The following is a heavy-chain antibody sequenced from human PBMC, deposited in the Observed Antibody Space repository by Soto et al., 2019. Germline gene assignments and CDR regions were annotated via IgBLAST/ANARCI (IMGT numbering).Heavy chain of an antibody. CDR2: ITSNGDST. Sequence: GGSLRLSCAAFGFDFNKYAMTWVRQSPGKGLQWVSSITSNGDSTYYADSVKGRFTTSRDNSKNTLYLQMNSLRADDTAVFYCAKDSPSYTTSPFYFDSWGQGTLVTVSS. CDR1: GFDFNKYA. CDR3: AKDSPSYTTSPFYFDS. D-gene: IGHD2-2*02. V-gene: IGHV3-23*01. J-gene: IGHJ4*02.